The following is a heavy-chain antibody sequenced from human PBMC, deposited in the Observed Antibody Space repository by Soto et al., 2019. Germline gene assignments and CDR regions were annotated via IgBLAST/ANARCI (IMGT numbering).Heavy chain of an antibody. CDR1: GGSFSGYY. Sequence: QVQLQQWGAGLLKPSETLSLTCAVYGGSFSGYYWSWIRQPPGKGLEWIGEINHSGSTNYNPSLKSRVTISVDTSKNQFSLKLSSVTAADTAVYYCARTGIVVVTVQRYFQHWGQGTLVTVSS. CDR2: INHSGST. D-gene: IGHD2-21*02. CDR3: ARTGIVVVTVQRYFQH. J-gene: IGHJ1*01. V-gene: IGHV4-34*01.